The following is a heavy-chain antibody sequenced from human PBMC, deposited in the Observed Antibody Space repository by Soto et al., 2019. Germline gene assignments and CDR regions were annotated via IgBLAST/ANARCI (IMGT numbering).Heavy chain of an antibody. CDR2: ISSSSSYI. J-gene: IGHJ5*02. CDR3: ARELGIVVVPAAISYNWFDP. D-gene: IGHD2-2*01. CDR1: GFTFSSYS. Sequence: EVQLVESGGGLVKPGGSLRLSCAASGFTFSSYSMNWVRQAPGKGLEWVSSISSSSSYIYDADSVKGRFTISRDNAKNSLYLQMNSLRAEDTAVYYCARELGIVVVPAAISYNWFDPWGQGTLVTVSS. V-gene: IGHV3-21*01.